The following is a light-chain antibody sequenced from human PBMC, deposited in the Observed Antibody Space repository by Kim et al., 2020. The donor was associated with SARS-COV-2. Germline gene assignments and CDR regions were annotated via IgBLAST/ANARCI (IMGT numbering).Light chain of an antibody. CDR2: YDR. V-gene: IGLV3-21*04. CDR3: QVWDRSSDDVL. CDR1: NIGSKS. Sequence: APGKTARITWGGNNIGSKSVHWYQQKPGQAPVVVMFYDRDRPSGIPERFSGSNSGNTATLIISRVEAGDEADYYCQVWDRSSDDVLFGGGTKVTVL. J-gene: IGLJ2*01.